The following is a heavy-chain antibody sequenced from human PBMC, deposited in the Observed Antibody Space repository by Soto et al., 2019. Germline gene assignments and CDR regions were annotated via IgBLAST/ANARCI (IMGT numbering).Heavy chain of an antibody. CDR1: GDSFNDYY. CDR2: INPNGGVT. V-gene: IGHV1-2*04. J-gene: IGHJ6*03. CDR3: ARESGGATATLDYYYFYMDV. D-gene: IGHD5-12*01. Sequence: QVQLVQSGAEVRKPGASVTVSCRSSGDSFNDYYIHWVRQAPGQGFEWMGWINPNGGVTKYAQKFQGWVSMTRDTSIRTVYMQLRRLRSAATAVYYCARESGGATATLDYYYFYMDVWGTGTTVTVSS.